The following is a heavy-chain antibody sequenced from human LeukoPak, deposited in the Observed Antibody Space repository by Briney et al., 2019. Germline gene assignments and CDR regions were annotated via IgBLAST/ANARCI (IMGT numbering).Heavy chain of an antibody. V-gene: IGHV1-18*01. CDR3: ARDHLPFGVVINPLDY. Sequence: ASVKVSCKASGYTFTSYGISWVRQAPGQGLEWMGWISAYNGNTNYAQKLQGRVTMTTDTSTSTAYMELRSLRSDDTAVYYCARDHLPFGVVINPLDYWGQGTLVTVSS. CDR2: ISAYNGNT. CDR1: GYTFTSYG. D-gene: IGHD3-3*01. J-gene: IGHJ4*02.